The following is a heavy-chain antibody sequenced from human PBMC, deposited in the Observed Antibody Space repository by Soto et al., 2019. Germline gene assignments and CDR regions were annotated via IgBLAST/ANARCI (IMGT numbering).Heavy chain of an antibody. V-gene: IGHV1-58*02. Sequence: GASVKVSCKASGFTFTSSAMQWVRQARGQRLEWIGWIVVGSGNTNYAQKFQERVTITRDMSTSTAYMELSSLRSEDTAVYYCAALRLYSSSWEPGYWGQGTLVTVSS. CDR1: GFTFTSSA. J-gene: IGHJ4*02. D-gene: IGHD6-13*01. CDR3: AALRLYSSSWEPGY. CDR2: IVVGSGNT.